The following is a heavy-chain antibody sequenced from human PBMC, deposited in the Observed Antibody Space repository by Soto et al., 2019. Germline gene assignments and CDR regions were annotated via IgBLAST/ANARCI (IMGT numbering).Heavy chain of an antibody. D-gene: IGHD3-9*01. CDR3: ARMKIRYFDYYGMDV. CDR1: GFTFSSYA. V-gene: IGHV3-30-3*01. Sequence: PGGSLRLSCAASGFTFSSYAMHWVRQAPGKGLEWVAVISYDGSNKYYADSVKGRFTISRDNSKNTLYLQMNSLRAEDTAVYYCARMKIRYFDYYGMDVWGQGTTVTVSS. CDR2: ISYDGSNK. J-gene: IGHJ6*02.